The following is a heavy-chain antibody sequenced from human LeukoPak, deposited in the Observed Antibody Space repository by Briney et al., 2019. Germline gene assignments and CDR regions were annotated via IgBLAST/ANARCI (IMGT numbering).Heavy chain of an antibody. J-gene: IGHJ4*02. CDR2: ISAYNGNT. CDR3: ARGRGGRNDY. Sequence: ASVKVSCKASGYTFTSYGISWVRQAPGQGLEWMGWISAYNGNTNYAQKLQGRVTMTRNTSISTAYMELSSLRSEDTAVYYCARGRGGRNDYWGQGTLVTVSS. D-gene: IGHD3-10*01. V-gene: IGHV1-18*01. CDR1: GYTFTSYG.